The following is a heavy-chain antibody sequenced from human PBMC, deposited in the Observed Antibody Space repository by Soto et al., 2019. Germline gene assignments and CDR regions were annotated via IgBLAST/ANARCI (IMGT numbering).Heavy chain of an antibody. Sequence: LRLSCAVSGFSVSVNYMTWVRQAPGKGLEWVSIIYGGGTTYYADSVKGRFTISRDNSKNTLYLQMNSLRAEDTAVYYCARPHSERYSYGMDVWGQGTTVTVSS. CDR3: ARPHSERYSYGMDV. CDR2: IYGGGTT. D-gene: IGHD1-26*01. CDR1: GFSVSVNY. J-gene: IGHJ6*02. V-gene: IGHV3-53*01.